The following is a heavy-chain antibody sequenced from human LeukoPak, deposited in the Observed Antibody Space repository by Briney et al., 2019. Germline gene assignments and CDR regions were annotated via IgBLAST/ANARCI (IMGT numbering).Heavy chain of an antibody. CDR3: ARHNNY. Sequence: GGSLRLSCAASGFTLSDYWMHWVRQAPGKGLMWVSRMDSDGRFTTYADSVKGRFTISRDNAKDTLYLQMNSLSAEDTAVYYCARHNNYWGQGTLVTVSS. CDR2: MDSDGRFT. D-gene: IGHD2/OR15-2a*01. J-gene: IGHJ4*02. CDR1: GFTLSDYW. V-gene: IGHV3-74*01.